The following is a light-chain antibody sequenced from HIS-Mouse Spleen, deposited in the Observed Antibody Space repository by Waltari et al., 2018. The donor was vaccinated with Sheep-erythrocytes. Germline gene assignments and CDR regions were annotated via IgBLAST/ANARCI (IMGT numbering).Light chain of an antibody. CDR1: SSDVGGYNY. CDR3: CSYAGSYNHV. Sequence: QSALTQPSSVSGSPGQSVPISCTGTSSDVGGYNYVSWYQQHPGKAPKRLIYGVSKRPSGVPDRFSGSKSGNTASLTISGLQAEDEADYYCCSYAGSYNHVFATGTKVTVL. J-gene: IGLJ1*01. CDR2: GVS. V-gene: IGLV2-11*01.